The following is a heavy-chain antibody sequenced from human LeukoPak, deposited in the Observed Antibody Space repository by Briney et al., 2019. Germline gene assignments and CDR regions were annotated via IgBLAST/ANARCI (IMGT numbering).Heavy chain of an antibody. Sequence: GGSLRLSCAASGFTFSDYYMSWIRQAPGKGLEWISYIGRSDTSMYHADSVKGRFTISRDNAKNLLYLQMNSLRAEDTAVYYCARGLQWLVHDYWGQGTLVTVSS. J-gene: IGHJ4*02. CDR1: GFTFSDYY. CDR2: IGRSDTSM. CDR3: ARGLQWLVHDY. V-gene: IGHV3-11*04. D-gene: IGHD6-19*01.